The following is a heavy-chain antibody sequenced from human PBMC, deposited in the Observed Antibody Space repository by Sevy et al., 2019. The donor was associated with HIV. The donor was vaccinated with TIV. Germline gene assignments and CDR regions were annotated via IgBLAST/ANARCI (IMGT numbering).Heavy chain of an antibody. D-gene: IGHD3-9*01. CDR2: ISGDNGNT. V-gene: IGHV1-18*01. Sequence: ASVKVSCKASGYTFNTYGISWVRQAPGQGLEWMGWISGDNGNTNYAQKFQGRVTMTTDRSTSTAYMELRSLRSDDTAVYYCARAIRYRDYYLDCWGQGALVTVSS. J-gene: IGHJ4*02. CDR1: GYTFNTYG. CDR3: ARAIRYRDYYLDC.